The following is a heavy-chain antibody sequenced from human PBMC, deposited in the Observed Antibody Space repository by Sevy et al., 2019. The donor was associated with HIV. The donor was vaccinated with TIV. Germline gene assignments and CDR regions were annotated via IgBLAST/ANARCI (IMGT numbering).Heavy chain of an antibody. V-gene: IGHV3-49*03. CDR1: GFTFGDYA. CDR3: TRDPTEGIAVAGNWYDP. D-gene: IGHD6-19*01. CDR2: IRNEAYDGTT. J-gene: IGHJ5*02. Sequence: GGSLRLSCKASGFTFGDYAMSWFRQAPGKGLEWVGFIRNEAYDGTTEYAATVKGRFTISRDDSKSIAYLQMNSLKTEAPAVYYCTRDPTEGIAVAGNWYDPWGEGTLVTVSS.